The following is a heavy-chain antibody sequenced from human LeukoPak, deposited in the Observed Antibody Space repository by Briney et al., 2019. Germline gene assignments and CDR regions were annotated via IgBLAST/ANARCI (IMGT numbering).Heavy chain of an antibody. J-gene: IGHJ4*02. Sequence: GGSLRLSCAGSGFTFSSHAMSWVRQAPGKGLEWVSDISGAGDRTYYADSVKGRFTISRDNSKNTLSLQMTSLRAEDTAIYYCAKARIPSGNGYYSDWGQGTLVTVSS. CDR1: GFTFSSHA. CDR3: AKARIPSGNGYYSD. CDR2: ISGAGDRT. V-gene: IGHV3-23*01. D-gene: IGHD3-22*01.